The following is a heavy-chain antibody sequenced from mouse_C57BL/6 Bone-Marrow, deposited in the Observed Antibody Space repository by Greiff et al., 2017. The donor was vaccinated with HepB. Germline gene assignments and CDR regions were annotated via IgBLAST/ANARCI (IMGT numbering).Heavy chain of an antibody. J-gene: IGHJ1*03. V-gene: IGHV3-6*01. CDR3: ARDELGGYFDV. CDR1: GYSITSGYY. CDR2: ISYDGSN. Sequence: EVQLQESGPGLVKPSQSLSLTCSVTGYSITSGYYWNWIRQFPGNKREWMGYISYDGSNNYNPSLKNRISFTRDSSKNQFFLKLNSVTTEDTATYYCARDELGGYFDVWGTGTTVTVSS. D-gene: IGHD4-1*01.